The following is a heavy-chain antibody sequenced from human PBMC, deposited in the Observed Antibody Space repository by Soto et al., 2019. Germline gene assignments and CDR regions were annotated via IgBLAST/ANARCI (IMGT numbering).Heavy chain of an antibody. V-gene: IGHV3-23*01. CDR1: GFTFSSYA. CDR2: ISGSGGST. CDR3: AKDQGKYYFDY. J-gene: IGHJ4*02. Sequence: GGSLRLSCTASGFTFSSYAMSWVRQAPGKGLEWVSAISGSGGSTYYADSVKGRFTISRDNSKNTLYLEMDSQRAEDTGVYYGAKDQGKYYFDYWGQGTLVTGSS.